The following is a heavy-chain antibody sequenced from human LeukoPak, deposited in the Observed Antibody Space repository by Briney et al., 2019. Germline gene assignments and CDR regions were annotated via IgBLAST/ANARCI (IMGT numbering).Heavy chain of an antibody. CDR2: ISWNSGSI. D-gene: IGHD3-10*01. Sequence: PGGSLRLSCAASGFTFDDYAMHWVRQARGKGLEWVSDISWNSGSIGYADSVKGRFTIPRDNAKNSLYLQMNSLRAEDTALYYCAKDSHPWVRDPYFDYWGQGTLVTVSS. V-gene: IGHV3-9*01. J-gene: IGHJ4*02. CDR3: AKDSHPWVRDPYFDY. CDR1: GFTFDDYA.